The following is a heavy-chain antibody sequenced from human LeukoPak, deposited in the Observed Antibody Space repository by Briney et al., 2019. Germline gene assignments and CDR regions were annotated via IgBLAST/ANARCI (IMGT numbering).Heavy chain of an antibody. CDR3: ARLTVAVATPSVVSDL. V-gene: IGHV3-74*01. CDR2: INSDGSST. CDR1: GFTFSSSW. Sequence: PGGSLRLSCAASGFTFSSSWMHWVRQAPGKGLVWVSCINSDGSSTGYADSVKGRFTISRDNAENTLFLQMNSLRADDTAVYYCARLTVAVATPSVVSDLWGRGTLITVSS. D-gene: IGHD4-23*01. J-gene: IGHJ2*01.